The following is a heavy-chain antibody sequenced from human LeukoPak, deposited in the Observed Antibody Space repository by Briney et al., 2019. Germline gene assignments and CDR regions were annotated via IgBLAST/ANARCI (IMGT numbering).Heavy chain of an antibody. CDR1: GFTFSSYS. D-gene: IGHD6-19*01. Sequence: PGGSLRLSCAASGFTFSSYSMNWVRQAPGKGLEWVSSISSSSSYIYYADSVKGRFTISRDNAKNSLYLQMNSLRAEDTAVYYCARDQGSGWYAGANNPLFVDYWGQGTLVTVSS. CDR2: ISSSSSYI. CDR3: ARDQGSGWYAGANNPLFVDY. J-gene: IGHJ4*02. V-gene: IGHV3-21*04.